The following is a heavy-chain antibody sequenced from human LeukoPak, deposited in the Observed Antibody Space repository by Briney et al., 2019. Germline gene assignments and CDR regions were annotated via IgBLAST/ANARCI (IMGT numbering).Heavy chain of an antibody. J-gene: IGHJ4*02. CDR3: ARNLPAADY. CDR1: GFTFSSYW. V-gene: IGHV3-7*01. D-gene: IGHD2-2*01. Sequence: GGSLRLSCAASGFTFSSYWMSWVRQAPGKGLERVANIQQDGGEKYFVDSVKGRFTVSRDNAKNSLYLQMNSLRAEDTAVYYCARNLPAADYWGQGTLVTVSS. CDR2: IQQDGGEK.